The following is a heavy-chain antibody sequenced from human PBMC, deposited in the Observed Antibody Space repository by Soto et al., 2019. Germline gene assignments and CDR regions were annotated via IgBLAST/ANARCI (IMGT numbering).Heavy chain of an antibody. CDR3: ARESHDILTGPPWVWYFDL. Sequence: QVQLQQWGAGPLRPLETLSLTCGVSGGSFSGYYWAWIRQSPGKGLEWIGEINDRGSINYNPSLKSRVSILVDTSKNHYSLNLRSVTAADTAVYYCARESHDILTGPPWVWYFDLWGRGTLVTVSS. V-gene: IGHV4-34*01. D-gene: IGHD3-9*01. CDR2: INDRGSI. CDR1: GGSFSGYY. J-gene: IGHJ2*01.